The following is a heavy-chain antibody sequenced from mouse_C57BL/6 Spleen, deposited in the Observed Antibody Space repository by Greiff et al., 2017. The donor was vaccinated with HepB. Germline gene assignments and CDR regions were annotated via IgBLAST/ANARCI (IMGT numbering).Heavy chain of an antibody. CDR1: GYTFTSYW. CDR2: IHPNSGST. CDR3: AKSSGYVDAMDY. J-gene: IGHJ4*01. D-gene: IGHD3-2*02. V-gene: IGHV1-64*01. Sequence: VKLQQPGAELVKPGASVKLSCKASGYTFTSYWMHWVKQRPGQGLEWIGMIHPNSGSTNYNEKFKSKATLTVDKSSSKAYMQLSSLTSEDSAVYYCAKSSGYVDAMDYWGQGTSVTVSS.